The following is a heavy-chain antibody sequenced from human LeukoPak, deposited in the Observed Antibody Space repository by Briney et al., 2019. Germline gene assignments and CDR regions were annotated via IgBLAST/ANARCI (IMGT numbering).Heavy chain of an antibody. CDR3: AKGLAYYFVY. D-gene: IGHD5-12*01. Sequence: GGSLRLSCAASGFTFSSYAMSWVRQAPGKGLEWVSAISGSGGSTYYGDSVKGRFTISSDNSKNTLYLQMNSLRAEDTAVYYCAKGLAYYFVYWGQGALVTVSS. CDR1: GFTFSSYA. CDR2: ISGSGGST. V-gene: IGHV3-23*01. J-gene: IGHJ4*02.